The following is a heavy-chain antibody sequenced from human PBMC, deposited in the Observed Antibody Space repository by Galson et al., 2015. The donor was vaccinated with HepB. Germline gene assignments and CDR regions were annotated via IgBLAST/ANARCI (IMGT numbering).Heavy chain of an antibody. J-gene: IGHJ3*02. Sequence: SLRLSCAASGFTFSSYAMGWVRQAPGKGLEWVSAISGSGGSTYYADSVKGRFTISRDNSKNTLYLQMNSLRAEDTAVYYCAKDRSWQQRPGDAFGIWGQGTMVTVSS. CDR1: GFTFSSYA. CDR2: ISGSGGST. V-gene: IGHV3-23*01. CDR3: AKDRSWQQRPGDAFGI. D-gene: IGHD6-13*01.